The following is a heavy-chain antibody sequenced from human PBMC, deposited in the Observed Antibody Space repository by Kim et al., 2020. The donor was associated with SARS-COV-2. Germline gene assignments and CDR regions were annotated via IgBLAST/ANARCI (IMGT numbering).Heavy chain of an antibody. CDR1: GGSFSGYY. CDR3: ARGGGYSYGAIDY. Sequence: SETLSLTCAVYGGSFSGYYWSWIRQPPGKGLEWIGEINHSGSTNYNPSLKSRVTISVDTSKNQFSLKLSSVTAADTAVDYGARGGGYSYGAIDYWGQGTLVTVSS. V-gene: IGHV4-34*01. J-gene: IGHJ4*02. D-gene: IGHD5-18*01. CDR2: INHSGST.